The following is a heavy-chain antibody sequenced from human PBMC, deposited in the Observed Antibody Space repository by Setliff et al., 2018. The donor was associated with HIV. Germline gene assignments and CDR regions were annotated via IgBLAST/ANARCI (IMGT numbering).Heavy chain of an antibody. CDR3: ARGRSLVRGSGSPEYYYMDV. CDR2: MNPNSGDT. J-gene: IGHJ6*03. Sequence: ASVKVSCKASGYTPTSYDINWVRQATGQGLEWMGWMNPNSGDTGYAQKFQGRVTMTRNTSISTAYMELSSLRFEDTAVYYCARGRSLVRGSGSPEYYYMDVWGKGTTVTV. CDR1: GYTPTSYD. V-gene: IGHV1-8*02. D-gene: IGHD3-10*01.